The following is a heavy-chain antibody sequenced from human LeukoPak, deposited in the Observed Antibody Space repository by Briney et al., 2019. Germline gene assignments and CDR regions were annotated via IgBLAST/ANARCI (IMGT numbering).Heavy chain of an antibody. V-gene: IGHV4-39*01. Sequence: SETLSLTCTVSGGSISSSSYYWGWIRQPPGKGLEWIGSIYYSGSTYYNPSLKSRVTISVDASKNQFSLKLSSVTAADTAVYYCARQLGYCSSTSCYADKVDYWGQGTLVTVSS. CDR3: ARQLGYCSSTSCYADKVDY. CDR2: IYYSGST. J-gene: IGHJ4*02. D-gene: IGHD2-2*01. CDR1: GGSISSSSYY.